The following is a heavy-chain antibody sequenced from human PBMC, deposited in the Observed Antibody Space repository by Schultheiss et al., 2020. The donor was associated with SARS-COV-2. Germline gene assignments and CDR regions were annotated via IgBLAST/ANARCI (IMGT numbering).Heavy chain of an antibody. V-gene: IGHV4-4*07. Sequence: SETLSLTCTVSGGSISSYYWSWIRQPAGKGLEWIGRIYTSGRTNYNPSLESRVTMSVDTSTNQFSLKLSFVTAADTAVYYCARLKGSSWYGGYYMDVWGKGATITVAS. D-gene: IGHD6-13*01. CDR1: GGSISSYY. J-gene: IGHJ6*03. CDR2: IYTSGRT. CDR3: ARLKGSSWYGGYYMDV.